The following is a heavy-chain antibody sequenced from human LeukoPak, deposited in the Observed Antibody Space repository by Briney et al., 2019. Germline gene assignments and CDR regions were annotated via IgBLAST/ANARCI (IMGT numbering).Heavy chain of an antibody. CDR3: ARAFLPRQGIAVAGTPPGDY. CDR2: INPNSGGT. V-gene: IGHV1-2*02. J-gene: IGHJ4*02. Sequence: EASVKVSCKASGYTFTGYYMHWVRQAPGQGLEWMGWINPNSGGTNYAQKFQGRVTMTRDTSISTAYMELSRLRSDDTAVYYCARAFLPRQGIAVAGTPPGDYWGQGTLVTVSS. D-gene: IGHD6-19*01. CDR1: GYTFTGYY.